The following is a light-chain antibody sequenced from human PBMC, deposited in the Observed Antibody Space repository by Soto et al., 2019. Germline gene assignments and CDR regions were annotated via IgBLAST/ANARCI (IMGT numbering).Light chain of an antibody. CDR2: QDS. V-gene: IGLV3-1*01. J-gene: IGLJ2*01. CDR3: QAWDSSTVV. Sequence: SYELTQPPSVSVSPGXXASITCSGDKLGDKYACWYQQKPGQSPVLVIYQDSKRPSGIPERFSGSNSGNTATLTISGTQAMDEADYYCQAWDSSTVVFGGGTKLTVL. CDR1: KLGDKY.